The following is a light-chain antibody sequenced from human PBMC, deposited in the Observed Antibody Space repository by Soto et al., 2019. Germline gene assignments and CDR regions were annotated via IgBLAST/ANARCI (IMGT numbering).Light chain of an antibody. V-gene: IGKV3-20*01. CDR1: QSVSNSY. CDR3: QQYGTTRIT. Sequence: EIVLTQSPGTLSLSPGERAPLSXXASQSVSNSYLAWYQQKPGQAPRXFMYGASNRATGIPDRFSGSGSETDFTLTISRLEPEDFAVYYCQQYGTTRITFGQGTRLEIK. J-gene: IGKJ5*01. CDR2: GAS.